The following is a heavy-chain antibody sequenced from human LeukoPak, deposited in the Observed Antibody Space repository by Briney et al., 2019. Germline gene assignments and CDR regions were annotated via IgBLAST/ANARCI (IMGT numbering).Heavy chain of an antibody. CDR2: ISYDGSNK. CDR1: GFTFSSYG. J-gene: IGHJ3*02. V-gene: IGHV3-30*03. CDR3: ARDRRYCSSTSCYGDAFDI. D-gene: IGHD2-2*01. Sequence: GGSLRLSCAASGFTFSSYGMHWVRQAPGKGLEWVAVISYDGSNKYYADSVKGRFTISRDNSKNTLYLQMNSLRAEDTAVYYCARDRRYCSSTSCYGDAFDIWGQGTMVTVSS.